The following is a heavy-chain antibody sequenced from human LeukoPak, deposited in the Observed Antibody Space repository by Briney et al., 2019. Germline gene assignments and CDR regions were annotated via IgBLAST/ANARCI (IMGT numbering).Heavy chain of an antibody. V-gene: IGHV1-46*01. D-gene: IGHD6-19*01. Sequence: ASVKVSCKASGYTFTSYYMHWVRQAPGQGLEWMGIINPSGGSTSYAQKFQGRVTMTRDMSTSTVYMELSSLRSEDTAVYYCATIAVAGRPFDYWGQGTLVTVSS. J-gene: IGHJ4*02. CDR3: ATIAVAGRPFDY. CDR1: GYTFTSYY. CDR2: INPSGGST.